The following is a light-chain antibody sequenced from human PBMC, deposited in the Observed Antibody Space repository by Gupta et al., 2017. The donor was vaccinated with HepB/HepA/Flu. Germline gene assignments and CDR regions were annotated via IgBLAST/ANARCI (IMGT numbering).Light chain of an antibody. CDR2: WAS. J-gene: IGKJ2*01. Sequence: DIVMTQSPDSLAVSLGERATINCKSSQSVLYSSNNKNYLAWYQQKPGQPPKLLIYWASTRESRVPDRFSGSGSGTDFTLTISSLQAEDVAVYYCQQYHSPPYTFGQGTKLEIK. CDR1: QSVLYSSNNKNY. V-gene: IGKV4-1*01. CDR3: QQYHSPPYT.